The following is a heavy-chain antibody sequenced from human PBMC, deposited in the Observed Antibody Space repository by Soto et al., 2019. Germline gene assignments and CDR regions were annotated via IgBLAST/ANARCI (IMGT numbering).Heavy chain of an antibody. CDR2: IYHSGST. J-gene: IGHJ4*02. Sequence: SETLSLPCAVSGYSTSRGYYWGWIWQPPGKGLEWIGSIYHSGSTYSNPSLKSRVTISVDTSKNQFSLKLSSVTAADTAVYYCARAWGGGYYDSSGYYFDYWGQGTLVTVSS. V-gene: IGHV4-38-2*01. CDR3: ARAWGGGYYDSSGYYFDY. CDR1: GYSTSRGYY. D-gene: IGHD3-22*01.